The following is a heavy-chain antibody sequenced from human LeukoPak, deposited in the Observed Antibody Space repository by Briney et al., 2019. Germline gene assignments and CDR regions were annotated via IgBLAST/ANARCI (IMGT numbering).Heavy chain of an antibody. D-gene: IGHD1-26*01. CDR3: ARLPISGSYTLNDY. CDR1: GGSISSSNW. J-gene: IGHJ4*02. Sequence: TSSESLSLTCAVSGGSISSSNWWSWVRQPPGKGLEWIGEIYHSGSTNYNPSLKSRVTISVDTSKNQFSLKLSSVTAADTAVYYCARLPISGSYTLNDYWGQGTLVTVSS. CDR2: IYHSGST. V-gene: IGHV4-4*02.